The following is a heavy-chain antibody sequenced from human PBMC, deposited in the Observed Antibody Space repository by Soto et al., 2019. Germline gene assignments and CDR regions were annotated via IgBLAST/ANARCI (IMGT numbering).Heavy chain of an antibody. CDR3: ASNDDILTGYQAPTPFDY. D-gene: IGHD3-9*01. V-gene: IGHV3-21*01. CDR1: GFSFSTYS. Sequence: GGSLRLSCVVSGFSFSTYSMNWVRQAPGKGLEWVSSISSSSTYIFYADSVKGRFTISRDNAKNSLFLQMDSLRAEDTAVYYCASNDDILTGYQAPTPFDYWGQGTLVTVSS. CDR2: ISSSSTYI. J-gene: IGHJ4*02.